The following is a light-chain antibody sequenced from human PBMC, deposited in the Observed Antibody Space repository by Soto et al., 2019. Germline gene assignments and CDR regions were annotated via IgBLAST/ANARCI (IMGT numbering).Light chain of an antibody. J-gene: IGKJ1*01. V-gene: IGKV3-20*01. CDR2: GAS. CDR1: QSISDT. Sequence: EIVMTQSPATLSVSTWGRATLSCRASQSISDTLAWYQQKPGQAPRLLIYGASNRATGIPDRFSGSGSGTDFTLTISRLEPEDFAVYYCQQYGSSGTFGQGTKVDIK. CDR3: QQYGSSGT.